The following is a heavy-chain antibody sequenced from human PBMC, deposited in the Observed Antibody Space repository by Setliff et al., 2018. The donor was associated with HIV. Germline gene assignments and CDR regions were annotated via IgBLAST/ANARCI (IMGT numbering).Heavy chain of an antibody. CDR2: IPYSGST. CDR3: ARVSTDYV. Sequence: PSETLSLTCTVSGGSISSSSYYWGWIRQPPGKGLEWIVSIPYSGSTYYNPSLKSRVTISADTSKSQFSLKLTSVTAADTAAYFCARVSTDYVWGKGTTVTVSS. J-gene: IGHJ6*04. CDR1: GGSISSSSYY. V-gene: IGHV4-39*07. D-gene: IGHD4-17*01.